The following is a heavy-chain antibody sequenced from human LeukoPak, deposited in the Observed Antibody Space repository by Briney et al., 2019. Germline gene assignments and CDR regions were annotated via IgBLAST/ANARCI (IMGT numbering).Heavy chain of an antibody. CDR3: ARDPRGYCSGGSCS. CDR1: GFTFSGYS. V-gene: IGHV3-53*01. Sequence: GGSLRLSCAASGFTFSGYSMNWVRQAPGKGLEWVSVIYSGGSTYYADSVKGRFTISRDNSKNTLYLQMNSLRAEDTAVYYCARDPRGYCSGGSCSWGQGTLVTVSS. D-gene: IGHD2-15*01. CDR2: IYSGGST. J-gene: IGHJ5*02.